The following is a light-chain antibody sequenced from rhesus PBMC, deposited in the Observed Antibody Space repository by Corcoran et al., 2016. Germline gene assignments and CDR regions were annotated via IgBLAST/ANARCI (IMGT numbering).Light chain of an antibody. V-gene: IGKV1-33*02. CDR2: AAS. CDR1: QGIGSW. J-gene: IGKJ1*01. CDR3: QQHNSYPRT. Sequence: DIQMTQSPSSLSASVGDRVTITCQASQGIGSWVAWYQQKPGKAHQLLIEAASRLQSGVPSRVRGRGSVTDFNPTIRSLQPEDFATYYCQQHNSYPRTFGQGTKVEIK.